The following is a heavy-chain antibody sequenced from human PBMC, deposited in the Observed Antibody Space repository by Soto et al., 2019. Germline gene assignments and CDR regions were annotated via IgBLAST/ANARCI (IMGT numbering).Heavy chain of an antibody. D-gene: IGHD3-10*01. CDR1: GGTFSSYT. CDR3: ARAYGSGSYRHFDY. CDR2: IIPIVGKP. J-gene: IGHJ4*02. V-gene: IGHV1-69*08. Sequence: QVQLVHSGAEVKKPGSSVKVSCKASGGTFSSYTFSWVRQAPGQGLEWMGRIIPIVGKPNYAQKFQGRVTITADKSTSTAYMELSSLRSEDTAVYYCARAYGSGSYRHFDYWGQGTLVTVSS.